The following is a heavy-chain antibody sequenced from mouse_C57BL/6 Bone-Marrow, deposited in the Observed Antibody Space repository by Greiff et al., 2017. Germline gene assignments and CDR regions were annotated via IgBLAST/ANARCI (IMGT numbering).Heavy chain of an antibody. V-gene: IGHV1-81*01. CDR3: ARSGLRYYYGSSS. CDR1: GYTFTSYG. CDR2: IYPRSGNT. Sequence: QVQLQQSGAELARPGASVKLSCTASGYTFTSYGISWVKQRTGQGLEWIGEIYPRSGNTYYNEKFKGKATLTADKSSSAAYMELRSLTSEDSAVYFCARSGLRYYYGSSSWGQGTTLTVSS. D-gene: IGHD1-1*01. J-gene: IGHJ2*01.